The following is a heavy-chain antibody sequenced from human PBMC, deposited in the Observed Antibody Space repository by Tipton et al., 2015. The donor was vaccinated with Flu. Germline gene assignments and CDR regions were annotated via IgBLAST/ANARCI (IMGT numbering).Heavy chain of an antibody. Sequence: TLSLTCTVSGDSISSSSYYWGWIRQPPGEGLEWIGSIYYSGSTYYNPSLESRVTISLDTSKKRFSLKLSSVTAADTAVYYCARQKGGISSGYYYYFDYWGKGTLVTVSS. J-gene: IGHJ4*02. CDR1: GDSISSSSYY. V-gene: IGHV4-39*07. CDR2: IYYSGST. D-gene: IGHD3-22*01. CDR3: ARQKGGISSGYYYYFDY.